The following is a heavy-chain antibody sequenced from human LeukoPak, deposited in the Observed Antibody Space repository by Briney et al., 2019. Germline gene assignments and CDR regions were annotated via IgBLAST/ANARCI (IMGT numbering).Heavy chain of an antibody. D-gene: IGHD3-10*01. Sequence: PGRSLRLSCAASGFTFRSYGMHWVRQAPAKGLDWVAFIWYDGSDRYHADSVKGRFTISRDNSANTLYLPMNSLRVDDTAVYYFARDRGWPSGHFDFGGWGHGITVT. V-gene: IGHV3-33*01. J-gene: IGHJ6*01. CDR1: GFTFRSYG. CDR2: IWYDGSDR. CDR3: ARDRGWPSGHFDFGG.